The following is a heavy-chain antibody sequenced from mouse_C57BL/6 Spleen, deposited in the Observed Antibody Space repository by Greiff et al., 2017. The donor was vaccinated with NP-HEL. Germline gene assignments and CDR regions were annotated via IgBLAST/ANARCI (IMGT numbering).Heavy chain of an antibody. V-gene: IGHV1-63*01. J-gene: IGHJ2*01. CDR3: AREGDLDGSLFDY. CDR2: IYPGGGYT. D-gene: IGHD2-13*01. Sequence: VQLQQSGAELVRPGTSVKMSCKASGYTFTNYWIGWAKQRPGHGLEWIGDIYPGGGYTNYNEKFKGKATLTADKSSSTAYMQFSSLTSEDSAIYYGAREGDLDGSLFDYWGQGTTLTVSS. CDR1: GYTFTNYW.